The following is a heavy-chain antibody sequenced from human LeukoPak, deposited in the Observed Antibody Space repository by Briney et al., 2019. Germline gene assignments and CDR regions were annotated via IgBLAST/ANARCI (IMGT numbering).Heavy chain of an antibody. CDR1: GYTFTSFG. D-gene: IGHD3-3*01. J-gene: IGHJ5*02. Sequence: ASVKVSCKASGYTFTSFGISWVRQAPGQGLEWMGWISAYNGSTNYAQKLQGRVTMTTDTSTSTAYMELRSLRSDDTAVYYCARAPPSSTTIFGVVIGHWFDPWGQGTLVTVSS. CDR2: ISAYNGST. CDR3: ARAPPSSTTIFGVVIGHWFDP. V-gene: IGHV1-18*01.